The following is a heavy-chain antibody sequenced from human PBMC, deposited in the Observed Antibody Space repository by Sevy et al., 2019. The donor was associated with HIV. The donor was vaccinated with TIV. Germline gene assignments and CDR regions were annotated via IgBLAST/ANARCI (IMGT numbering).Heavy chain of an antibody. V-gene: IGHV6-1*01. CDR3: ASSVTPWGDAAFDI. CDR2: TYYRSKWYN. J-gene: IGHJ3*02. Sequence: SETLSLTCAISGDSVSSNSAAWNWIRQSPSRGLEWLGRTYYRSKWYNDYAVSVKSRITINPDTSKNQFSLQLNSVTPEDTAVYYCASSVTPWGDAAFDIWGQGTMVTVSS. D-gene: IGHD4-17*01. CDR1: GDSVSSNSAA.